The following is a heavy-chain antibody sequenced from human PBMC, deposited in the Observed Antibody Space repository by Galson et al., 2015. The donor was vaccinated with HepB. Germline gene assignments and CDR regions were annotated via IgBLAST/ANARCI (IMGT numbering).Heavy chain of an antibody. Sequence: SLRLSCAASGFTFSSYAMSWVRQAPGKGLEWVSGISDSGGSTYFADSVKGRFTISRDNSKNTLYLQMNSLRAEDTAIYYCAKDSKEWELLSYFDSWGQGTLVTVSS. D-gene: IGHD1-26*01. J-gene: IGHJ4*02. V-gene: IGHV3-23*01. CDR1: GFTFSSYA. CDR2: ISDSGGST. CDR3: AKDSKEWELLSYFDS.